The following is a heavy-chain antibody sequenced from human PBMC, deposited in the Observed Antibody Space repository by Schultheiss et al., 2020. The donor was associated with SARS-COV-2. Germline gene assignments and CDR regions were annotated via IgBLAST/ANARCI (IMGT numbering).Heavy chain of an antibody. CDR2: IGSSGNTI. V-gene: IGHV3-48*02. CDR1: GFTFSSYS. CDR3: ARGFGSTTAHFDD. J-gene: IGHJ4*02. Sequence: GGSLRLSCAASGFTFSSYSMNWVRQTPGKGLEWVSYIGSSGNTIYYADSVKGRITISRDNARNSLYLQMNSLRDEDTAVYYCARGFGSTTAHFDDWGQGTLVTVSS. D-gene: IGHD4-17*01.